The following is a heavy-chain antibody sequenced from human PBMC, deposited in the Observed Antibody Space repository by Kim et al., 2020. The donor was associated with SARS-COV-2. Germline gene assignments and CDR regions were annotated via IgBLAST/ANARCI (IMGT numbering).Heavy chain of an antibody. J-gene: IGHJ3*01. V-gene: IGHV3-30*04. CDR2: ISVEGSWQ. CDR1: GFTLTSRP. D-gene: IGHD6-19*01. Sequence: GGSLRLSCAASGFTLTSRPMHWVRQAPGKGLEWVSVISVEGSWQNYADSVKGRFTISRDHSKNTLYLQMDSLRVEDTAVYFCARDGHSSGLAGTFYFWG. CDR3: ARDGHSSGLAGTFYF.